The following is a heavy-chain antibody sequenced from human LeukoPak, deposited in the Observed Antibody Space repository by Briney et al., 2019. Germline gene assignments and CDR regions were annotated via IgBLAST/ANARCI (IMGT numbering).Heavy chain of an antibody. J-gene: IGHJ3*02. CDR2: IYSGGST. D-gene: IGHD3-3*01. CDR1: GFTVSSNY. V-gene: IGHV3-53*04. CDR3: ARDHRLLRAFDI. Sequence: XSCXASGFTVSSNYMSWVRQAPGKGLEWVSVIYSGGSTYYSDSVKGRFTISRHNSKNTLYLQMNSVRAEDTAVYYCARDHRLLRAFDIWGQGTMVTVSS.